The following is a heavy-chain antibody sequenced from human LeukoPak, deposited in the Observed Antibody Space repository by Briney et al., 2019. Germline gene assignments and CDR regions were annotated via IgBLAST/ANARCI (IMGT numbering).Heavy chain of an antibody. CDR1: GYTFTGYY. CDR2: INPNSGGT. Sequence: RASVKVSCKASGYTFTGYYMHWVRQAPGQGLEWMGWINPNSGGTNYAQKFQGRVTMTRDTSISTAYMELSRLRSDDTAVYYCARGIPYTEHKHLAWWMGAQDVVVPAAILDYWGQGTLVTVSS. CDR3: ARGIPYTEHKHLAWWMGAQDVVVPAAILDY. V-gene: IGHV1-2*02. D-gene: IGHD2-2*01. J-gene: IGHJ4*02.